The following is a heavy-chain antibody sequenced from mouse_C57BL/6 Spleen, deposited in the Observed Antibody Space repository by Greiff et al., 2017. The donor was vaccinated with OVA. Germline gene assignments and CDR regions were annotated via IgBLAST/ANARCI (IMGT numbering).Heavy chain of an antibody. CDR3: AKLSPVYYFDY. J-gene: IGHJ2*01. D-gene: IGHD6-2*01. CDR1: GLSLTSSG. V-gene: IGHV2-3*01. Sequence: VQGVESGPGLVAPSQSLSITCTVPGLSLTSSGVSWVRQPPGKGLEWLGVIWGDGSTHYHSALISRLRISKDNSKSQDFLKLNSLQTDDTATYYCAKLSPVYYFDYWGQGTTLTVSS. CDR2: IWGDGST.